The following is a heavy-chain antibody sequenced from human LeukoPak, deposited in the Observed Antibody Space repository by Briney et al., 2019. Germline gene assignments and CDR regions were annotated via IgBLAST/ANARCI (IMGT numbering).Heavy chain of an antibody. Sequence: PGGSLRLSCAASGFTFSSYGMHWVRQAPGKGLEWVAVISYDGSNKYYADSVKGRFTISRDNSKNTLYLQMNSLRAEDTAVYYCAKFMGGATHFDYWGQGTLVTVSS. CDR2: ISYDGSNK. CDR3: AKFMGGATHFDY. D-gene: IGHD1-26*01. CDR1: GFTFSSYG. J-gene: IGHJ4*02. V-gene: IGHV3-30*18.